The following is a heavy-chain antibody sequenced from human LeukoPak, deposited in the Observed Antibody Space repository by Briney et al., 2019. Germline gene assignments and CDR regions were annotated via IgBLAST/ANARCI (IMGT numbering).Heavy chain of an antibody. Sequence: GGSLRLSCAASGFTFSSYAMHWVRQAPGKGLEWVAVLYAGGESYYADSVLGRFTISRDNSNNTVFLEMNSLTADDTAVYFCARDSAGNQYSSGNFDLWGQGTLVTVTS. J-gene: IGHJ4*02. CDR3: ARDSAGNQYSSGNFDL. D-gene: IGHD3-10*01. CDR1: GFTFSSYA. V-gene: IGHV3-30*14. CDR2: LYAGGES.